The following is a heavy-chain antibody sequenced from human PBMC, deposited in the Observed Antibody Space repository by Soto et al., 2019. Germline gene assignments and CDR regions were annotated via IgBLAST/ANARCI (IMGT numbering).Heavy chain of an antibody. Sequence: ASVKVSCKASGYTFTSYGISWVQQAPGQGLEWMGWISAYNGNTNYAQKLQGRVTMTTDTSTSTAYMELRSLRSDDTAVYYCARVRGDSSSYDDAFDIWGQGTMVTVSS. J-gene: IGHJ3*02. D-gene: IGHD6-13*01. CDR3: ARVRGDSSSYDDAFDI. CDR2: ISAYNGNT. V-gene: IGHV1-18*01. CDR1: GYTFTSYG.